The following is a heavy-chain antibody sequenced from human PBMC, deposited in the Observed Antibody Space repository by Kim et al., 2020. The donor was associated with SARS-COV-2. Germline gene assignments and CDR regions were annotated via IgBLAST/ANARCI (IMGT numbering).Heavy chain of an antibody. V-gene: IGHV3-33*01. J-gene: IGHJ5*02. CDR3: ARFLGTQLDP. Sequence: KTYYADPMKGRFTISRDNSNNMLFLQMNSLRAEDTALYYCARFLGTQLDPWGQGTLVTVSS. CDR2: KT.